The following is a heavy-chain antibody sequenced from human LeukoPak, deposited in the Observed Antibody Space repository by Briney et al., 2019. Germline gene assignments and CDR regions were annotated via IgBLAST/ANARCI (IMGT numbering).Heavy chain of an antibody. CDR1: GYTFTSYG. CDR3: ARQLRWDQYYFDY. V-gene: IGHV1-18*01. J-gene: IGHJ4*02. D-gene: IGHD1-26*01. Sequence: ASVKVSCKASGYTFTSYGFSWVRQAPGQGREWMGWISAYNGDTKYALNLQGRVTMTTDTSTSTAYMELRSLRSDDTAVYYCARQLRWDQYYFDYWGQGTLVTVSS. CDR2: ISAYNGDT.